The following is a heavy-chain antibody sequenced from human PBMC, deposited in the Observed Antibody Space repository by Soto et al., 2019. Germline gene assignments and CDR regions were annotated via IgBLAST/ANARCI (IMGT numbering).Heavy chain of an antibody. CDR1: GFMFNNYA. Sequence: PGGSLRLSCAASGFMFNNYAMSWVRQAPGKGLEWVSTVSVSGGTTYYADSLKGRFTISRDNSKKTVYLQMNRLRADDTAIYYCARNKMVKADAFDIWGQGTMVTVSS. V-gene: IGHV3-23*01. CDR3: ARNKMVKADAFDI. D-gene: IGHD2-8*01. J-gene: IGHJ3*02. CDR2: VSVSGGTT.